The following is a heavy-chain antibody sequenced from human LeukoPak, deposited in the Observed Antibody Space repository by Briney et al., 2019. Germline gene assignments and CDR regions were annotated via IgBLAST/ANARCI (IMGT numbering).Heavy chain of an antibody. CDR3: ARESLHYDSSGYPNVGTFDI. CDR1: GYTFTGYY. D-gene: IGHD3-22*01. V-gene: IGHV1-2*02. J-gene: IGHJ3*02. Sequence: ASVKVSCKASGYTFTGYYMHRVRQAPGQGPEWMGWINPNSGGTNFAQKFQGRVTMTRDTSISTAYMDLSRLRSDDTAVYYCARESLHYDSSGYPNVGTFDIWGQGTMVTVSS. CDR2: INPNSGGT.